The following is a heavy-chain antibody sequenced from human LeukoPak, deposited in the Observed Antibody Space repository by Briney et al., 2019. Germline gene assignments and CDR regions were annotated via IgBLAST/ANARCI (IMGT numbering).Heavy chain of an antibody. Sequence: ASVKVSCKASGYTFTSYGISWVRQAPGQGLEWMGWISAYNGNTNYAQKLQGRVTMTTDTSTSTAYMVLRSLRSDDTAVYYCARAKGKPVGNSGRGYFDYWGQGTLVTVSS. J-gene: IGHJ4*02. D-gene: IGHD4-23*01. CDR2: ISAYNGNT. V-gene: IGHV1-18*01. CDR1: GYTFTSYG. CDR3: ARAKGKPVGNSGRGYFDY.